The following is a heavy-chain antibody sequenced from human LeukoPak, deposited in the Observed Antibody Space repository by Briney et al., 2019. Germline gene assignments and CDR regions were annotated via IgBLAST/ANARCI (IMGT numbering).Heavy chain of an antibody. Sequence: SETLSLTCAVYGGSFSGYYWSWIRQPPGKGLEWIGEINHSGSTNYNPSLKSRVTISVDTSKNQFSLKLSSVTAADTAVYYCARSPSLIAAAFDYWGQGTLVTVSS. D-gene: IGHD6-13*01. CDR2: INHSGST. CDR3: ARSPSLIAAAFDY. CDR1: GGSFSGYY. J-gene: IGHJ4*02. V-gene: IGHV4-34*01.